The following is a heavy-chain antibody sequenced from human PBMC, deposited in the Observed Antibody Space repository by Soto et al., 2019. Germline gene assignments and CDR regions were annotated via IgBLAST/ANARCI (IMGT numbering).Heavy chain of an antibody. CDR2: IYYSGST. V-gene: IGHV4-39*01. J-gene: IGHJ4*02. D-gene: IGHD1-26*01. Sequence: SETLSLTCTVSGDSISSITYYWGWIRQPPGKGLEWIGSIYYSGSTYYNPSLKSRVTISVDTSKNQFSLKLSSVTAADTAVYYCARLTRGLYLFDYWGQGTLVTVSS. CDR3: ARLTRGLYLFDY. CDR1: GDSISSITYY.